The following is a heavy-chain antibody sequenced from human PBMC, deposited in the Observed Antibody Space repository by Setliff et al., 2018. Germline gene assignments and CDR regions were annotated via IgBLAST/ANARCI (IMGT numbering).Heavy chain of an antibody. J-gene: IGHJ6*02. CDR2: IIPILGIA. D-gene: IGHD6-19*01. CDR3: ARPYNSDWYSTYGMDV. Sequence: PSVKVSCKASGGTFSSYAISWVRQAPGQGLEWMGGIIPILGIANYAQKFQGRVTITADESTSTAYMELSSLRPEDTAVYYCARPYNSDWYSTYGMDVWGQGTTVTVSS. V-gene: IGHV1-69*10. CDR1: GGTFSSYA.